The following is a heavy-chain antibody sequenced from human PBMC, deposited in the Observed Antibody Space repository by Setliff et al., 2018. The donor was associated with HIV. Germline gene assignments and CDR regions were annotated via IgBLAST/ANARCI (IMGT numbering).Heavy chain of an antibody. CDR3: STGPSRVSDGIADF. J-gene: IGHJ4*02. CDR2: IKSNSDGGTS. Sequence: GGSLRLSCLASGFTFNNAWITWVRQAPGKGLEWVGRIKSNSDGGTSDYAAAVKDRFSFSRDDSKSILYLQMNSLEIEDTAVYFCSTGPSRVSDGIADFWGPGTLVTVSS. CDR1: GFTFNNAW. V-gene: IGHV3-15*01.